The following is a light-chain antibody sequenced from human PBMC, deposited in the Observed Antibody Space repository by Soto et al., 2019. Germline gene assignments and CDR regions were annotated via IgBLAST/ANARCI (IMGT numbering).Light chain of an antibody. CDR2: GAS. V-gene: IGKV3-20*01. J-gene: IGKJ4*01. CDR3: QQYSSSPPLT. Sequence: EIVLPQSRGTLALSPGESAALSRRASQSVSSTYFAWYQQKPGQSPRLLIYGASSRATGIPDRFSGSGSGTDFTLTISRLEPEDFAVYYWQQYSSSPPLTFGGGTKVDIK. CDR1: QSVSSTY.